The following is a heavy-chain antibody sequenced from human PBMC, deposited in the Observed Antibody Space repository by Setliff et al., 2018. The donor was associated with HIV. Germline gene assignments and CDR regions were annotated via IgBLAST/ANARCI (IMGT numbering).Heavy chain of an antibody. D-gene: IGHD6-13*01. Sequence: GSLRLSCAASGFTFRNHWMSWVRQAPGKGLEWVANIKKDGNEKYYADSVKGRFTISRDNAKNSLYLQMNSLRAEDTAVYYCARSRAAGFDYWGQGTLVTVSS. V-gene: IGHV3-7*02. CDR2: IKKDGNEK. CDR1: GFTFRNHW. J-gene: IGHJ4*02. CDR3: ARSRAAGFDY.